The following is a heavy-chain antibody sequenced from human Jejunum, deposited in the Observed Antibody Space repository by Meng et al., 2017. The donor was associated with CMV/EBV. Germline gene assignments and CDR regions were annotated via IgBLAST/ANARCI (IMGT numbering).Heavy chain of an antibody. CDR1: GFSSRTSGVG. CDR2: IFWDDIK. V-gene: IGHV2-5*02. J-gene: IGHJ5*02. D-gene: IGHD6-19*01. Sequence: LNGFSSRTSGVGVGWIRRPPGKALEWLALIFWDDIKHYSPSLESRLSIFKDTSKNRVVLIMTDMDPVDTATYYCAYRRGGGSGWNWFGPWGQVTLSIVSS. CDR3: AYRRGGGSGWNWFGP.